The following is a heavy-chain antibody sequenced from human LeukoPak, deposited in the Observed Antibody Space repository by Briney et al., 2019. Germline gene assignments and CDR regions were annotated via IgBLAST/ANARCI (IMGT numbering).Heavy chain of an antibody. Sequence: SETLSLTCTVSGGPISSYYWSWIRQPPGKGLEWIGYIYYSGSTNYNPSLKSRVTISVDTSKNQFSLKLSSVTAADTAVYYCARTYWERVDGDFWSGRYYMDVWGKGTTVTVSS. CDR1: GGPISSYY. J-gene: IGHJ6*03. CDR3: ARTYWERVDGDFWSGRYYMDV. D-gene: IGHD3-3*01. CDR2: IYYSGST. V-gene: IGHV4-59*01.